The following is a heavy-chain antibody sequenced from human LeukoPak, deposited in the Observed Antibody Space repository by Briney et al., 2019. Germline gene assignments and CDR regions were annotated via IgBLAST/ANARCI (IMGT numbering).Heavy chain of an antibody. Sequence: GGSXRXSXAXXGFTFSSYSMNWVRQAPGKGLEWVSYISSSSSAIYYADSVKGRFTISRDNAKNSLYLQMNSLRDEDTAVYYCARDLYSNYQASNKNQVDYWGQGTLVTVSS. D-gene: IGHD4-11*01. J-gene: IGHJ4*02. CDR1: GFTFSSYS. V-gene: IGHV3-48*02. CDR3: ARDLYSNYQASNKNQVDY. CDR2: ISSSSSAI.